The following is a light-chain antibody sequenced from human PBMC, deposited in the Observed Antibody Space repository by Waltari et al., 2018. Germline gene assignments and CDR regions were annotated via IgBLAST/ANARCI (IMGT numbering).Light chain of an antibody. V-gene: IGLV2-23*02. J-gene: IGLJ2*01. Sequence: QSALTQPASVSGSPGQSITIPCTGTSSAVASYHLVSWYQQYPGKAPRLVIYEVFKRPASVSSRFSGSKSGSTAPLTISGVQAEDEATYYCSSYAGRSILIFGGGT. CDR3: SSYAGRSILI. CDR2: EVF. CDR1: SSAVASYHL.